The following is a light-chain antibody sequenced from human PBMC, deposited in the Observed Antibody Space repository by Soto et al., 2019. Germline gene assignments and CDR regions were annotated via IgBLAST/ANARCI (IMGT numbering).Light chain of an antibody. Sequence: DIQMTQSPSSLSASVGDRVTITCRASQSISSYLNWYQQKPGKVPRLLIYAASTLQSGVPSRFSGSGSGTDFTLTISSLQPEDVATYYCQKYASAPRTFGQGTKVDIK. V-gene: IGKV1-27*01. CDR3: QKYASAPRT. CDR1: QSISSY. J-gene: IGKJ1*01. CDR2: AAS.